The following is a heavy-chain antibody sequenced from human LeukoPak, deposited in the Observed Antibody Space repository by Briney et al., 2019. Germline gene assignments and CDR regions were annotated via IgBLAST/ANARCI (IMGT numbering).Heavy chain of an antibody. D-gene: IGHD6-19*01. Sequence: GGSLRLSCAASGFTFSSYSMNWVRQAPGKGLEWVSSISSSSYIYYADSVKGRFTISRDNAKNSLYLQMNSLRAEDTAVYYCARDLLRIAVAGTSYYYGMDVWGQGTTVTVSS. CDR3: ARDLLRIAVAGTSYYYGMDV. J-gene: IGHJ6*02. CDR1: GFTFSSYS. CDR2: ISSSSYI. V-gene: IGHV3-21*01.